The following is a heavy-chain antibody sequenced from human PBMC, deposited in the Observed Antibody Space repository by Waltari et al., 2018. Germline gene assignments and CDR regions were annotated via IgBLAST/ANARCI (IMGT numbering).Heavy chain of an antibody. J-gene: IGHJ4*02. V-gene: IGHV3-30-3*01. CDR2: ISYDGSNK. D-gene: IGHD3-16*02. CDR1: GFTFSSYA. CDR3: ARDEDYIWGSYRWDY. Sequence: QVQLVESGGGVVQPGRSLRLSCAASGFTFSSYAMHWVRQAPGKGLEWVAVISYDGSNKYYADSVKGRFTISRDNSKNTLYQQMNSLRAEDTAVYYCARDEDYIWGSYRWDYWGQGTLVTVSS.